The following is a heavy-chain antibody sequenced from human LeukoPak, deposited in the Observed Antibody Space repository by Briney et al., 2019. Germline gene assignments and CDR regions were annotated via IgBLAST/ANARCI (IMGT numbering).Heavy chain of an antibody. D-gene: IGHD6-19*01. J-gene: IGHJ4*02. CDR1: GHSISSGYY. Sequence: SETLSLTCAVPGHSISSGYYWGWIRQPPGEGLEWIGSIYHSGSTYYNPSLKSRVTISVDTSKNQFSLKLSSVTAADTAVYYCARRSIAVAGTPFDYWGQGTLVTVSS. CDR3: ARRSIAVAGTPFDY. V-gene: IGHV4-38-2*01. CDR2: IYHSGST.